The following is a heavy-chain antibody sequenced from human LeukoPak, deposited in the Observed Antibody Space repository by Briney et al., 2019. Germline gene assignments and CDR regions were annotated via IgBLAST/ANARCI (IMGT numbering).Heavy chain of an antibody. D-gene: IGHD6-13*01. J-gene: IGHJ4*02. CDR3: AGGYSSSWYGGFDY. V-gene: IGHV3-21*01. Sequence: GGSLRLSCAASGFTFSSYSMNWVRQAPGKGLEWVSSISSSSSYIYYADSVKGRFTISRDNSRNTLYLQMNSLRAEDTAVYYCAGGYSSSWYGGFDYWGQGTLVTVSS. CDR2: ISSSSSYI. CDR1: GFTFSSYS.